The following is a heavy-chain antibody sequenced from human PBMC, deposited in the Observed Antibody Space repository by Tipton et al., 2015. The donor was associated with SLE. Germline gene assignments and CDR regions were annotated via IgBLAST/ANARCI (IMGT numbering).Heavy chain of an antibody. D-gene: IGHD3-16*01. J-gene: IGHJ4*02. CDR2: LYYRGSP. V-gene: IGHV4-59*08. CDR3: ARHMITGGEFDY. Sequence: TLSLTCTVSGDSISTYYWTWIRQTPGGGLEWIGYLYYRGSPNYNPSLKSRVTISVDTSNNQFSLKLSSVTAADTAVYYCARHMITGGEFDYWGQGTLVTVSS. CDR1: GDSISTYY.